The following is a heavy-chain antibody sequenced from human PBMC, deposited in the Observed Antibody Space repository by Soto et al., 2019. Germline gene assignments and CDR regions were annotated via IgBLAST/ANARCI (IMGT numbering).Heavy chain of an antibody. Sequence: EVQLVQSGGGLVQPGGSLRLSCAASGFTFSSYWMSWVRQAPGKGLEWVANIEQDGSDKYYVDSVRGRFTISRDNAKNSLYLQMNSLRAEDTAVYYCARSWSSANCYRSGFDTWGQGTLVTVSS. J-gene: IGHJ5*02. CDR3: ARSWSSANCYRSGFDT. CDR2: IEQDGSDK. CDR1: GFTFSSYW. D-gene: IGHD2-2*01. V-gene: IGHV3-7*01.